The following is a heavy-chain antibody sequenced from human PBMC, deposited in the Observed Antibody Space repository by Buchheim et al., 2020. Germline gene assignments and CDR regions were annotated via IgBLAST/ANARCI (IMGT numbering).Heavy chain of an antibody. CDR2: INPNSGGT. D-gene: IGHD2-2*01. CDR1: GYTFTGYY. CDR3: ARDLVSRFSTIVPNYYYYYGMDV. J-gene: IGHJ6*02. Sequence: QVQLVQSGAEVKKPGASVKVSCKASGYTFTGYYMHWVRQAPGQGLEWMGWINPNSGGTNYAQKFQGWVTMTRDPSISTAYMELSRLRSDDTAVYYCARDLVSRFSTIVPNYYYYYGMDVWGQGTT. V-gene: IGHV1-2*04.